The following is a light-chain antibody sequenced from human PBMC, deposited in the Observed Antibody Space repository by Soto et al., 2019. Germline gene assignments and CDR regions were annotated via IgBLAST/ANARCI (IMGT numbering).Light chain of an antibody. CDR3: QQYNSYST. J-gene: IGKJ1*01. CDR1: QSIGNW. CDR2: DGS. V-gene: IGKV1-5*01. Sequence: DIQMTQSPSTLSASVGDRVTITCRASQSIGNWLAWYQQKPGKAPKLLIYDGSNLESGVPSRFGGSGSGTEFTLTICSLQPDDFATYSCQQYNSYSTFGQGTKVEIK.